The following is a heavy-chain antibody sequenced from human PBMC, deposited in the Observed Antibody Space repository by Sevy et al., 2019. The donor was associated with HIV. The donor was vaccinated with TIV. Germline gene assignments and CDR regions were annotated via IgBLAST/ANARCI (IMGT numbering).Heavy chain of an antibody. CDR2: ISSDGDNT. V-gene: IGHV3-30-3*01. J-gene: IGHJ5*02. D-gene: IGHD2-15*01. CDR3: VREGAPYRNIRYCSGNNCFYNWFDP. CDR1: GFTFNDYA. Sequence: GGSLRLSCAASGFTFNDYALHGVRQAPGKGLEWVAIISSDGDNTYYADTVKGRFTISRDNSKNTVYLQMNRLRAEDTAFYYCVREGAPYRNIRYCSGNNCFYNWFDPWGQGTLVTVSS.